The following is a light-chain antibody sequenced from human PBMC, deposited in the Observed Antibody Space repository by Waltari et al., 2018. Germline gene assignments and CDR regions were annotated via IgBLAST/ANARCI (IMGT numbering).Light chain of an antibody. Sequence: DIQMTQSPSSLSASVGDRVTITCRASQSISSYLNWYQQKPGKAPKLLIYAASSLQSGVPSMFRGSRSGTDCTLTISSLQPEDFATYYCQQSYSTPPAFGQGTRV. CDR1: QSISSY. CDR3: QQSYSTPPA. J-gene: IGKJ1*01. CDR2: AAS. V-gene: IGKV1-39*01.